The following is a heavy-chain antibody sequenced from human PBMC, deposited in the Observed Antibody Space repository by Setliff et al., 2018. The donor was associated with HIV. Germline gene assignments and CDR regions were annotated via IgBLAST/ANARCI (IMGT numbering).Heavy chain of an antibody. V-gene: IGHV1-2*02. CDR2: INPNTGAT. Sequence: GASVMVSCKASGYTFTGYFIHWVRLAPGQGLEWMGWINPNTGATHYAQKFQGRVTLTRDTSTSTAYMELNRLRSDDTAVYYCARSYIALLSTWYYGMDVWGQGTTVTVSS. D-gene: IGHD5-18*01. J-gene: IGHJ6*02. CDR3: ARSYIALLSTWYYGMDV. CDR1: GYTFTGYF.